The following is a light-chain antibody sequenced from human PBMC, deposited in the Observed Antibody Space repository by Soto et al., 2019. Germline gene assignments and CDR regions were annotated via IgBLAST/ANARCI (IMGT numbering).Light chain of an antibody. CDR1: QSVSSSY. Sequence: EIVLTQSPGTLSLSPGERATLSCRASQSVSSSYLAWYQQKPVQAPRLLIYGASSRATGIPDRFSGSGSGIDFPLTISRLEPEDFALYYCKQYGSSPWTFGQGTKVEIK. J-gene: IGKJ1*01. CDR2: GAS. CDR3: KQYGSSPWT. V-gene: IGKV3-20*01.